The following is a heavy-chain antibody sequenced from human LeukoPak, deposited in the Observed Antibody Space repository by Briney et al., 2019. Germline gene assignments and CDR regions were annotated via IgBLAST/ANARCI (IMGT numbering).Heavy chain of an antibody. V-gene: IGHV4-39*07. CDR1: GGSISSSSYY. CDR2: IYYSGST. D-gene: IGHD2-21*02. J-gene: IGHJ6*02. CDR3: ARDFPTAYYYGMDV. Sequence: PSETLSLTCTVSGGSISSSSYYWGWIRQPPGKGLEWIGSIYYSGSTYYNPSLKSRVTISVDTSKNQFSLELSSVTAADTAVYYCARDFPTAYYYGMDVWGQGTTVTVSS.